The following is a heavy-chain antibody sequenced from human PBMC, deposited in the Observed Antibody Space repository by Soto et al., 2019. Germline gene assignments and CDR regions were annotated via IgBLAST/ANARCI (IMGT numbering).Heavy chain of an antibody. V-gene: IGHV4-39*01. D-gene: IGHD2-15*01. CDR2: MLYSGLT. Sequence: SATLSPTCSVSGYSVSSSDYYWAWIRQPPGKGLEWIGSMLYSGLTYYNPSLKSRVTLSVDTSKNQFSVRLNSVTASDSAVYYCAPLSVSLSGPYGIHVWGQGTTVTVSS. J-gene: IGHJ6*02. CDR3: APLSVSLSGPYGIHV. CDR1: GYSVSSSDYY.